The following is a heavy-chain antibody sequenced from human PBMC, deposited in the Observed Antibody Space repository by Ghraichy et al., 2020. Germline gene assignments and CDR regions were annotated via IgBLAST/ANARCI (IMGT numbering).Heavy chain of an antibody. CDR2: ISYDGSNK. D-gene: IGHD4-17*01. Sequence: GGSLRLSCAASGFTFRSYGMHWVRQAPGKGLEWVTTISYDGSNKYFTDSVKGRFTISRDNSRNTLYLEMNSLRAEDTAVYYCAKDLNYGDYGLRNYFDYWGQGTLVTVSS. CDR3: AKDLNYGDYGLRNYFDY. CDR1: GFTFRSYG. V-gene: IGHV3-30*18. J-gene: IGHJ4*02.